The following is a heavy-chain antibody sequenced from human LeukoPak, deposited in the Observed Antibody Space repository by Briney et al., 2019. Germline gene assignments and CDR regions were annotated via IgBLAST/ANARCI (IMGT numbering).Heavy chain of an antibody. CDR2: INPNSGGT. V-gene: IGHV1-2*02. J-gene: IGHJ6*03. Sequence: ASVKVSCKASGYTFTGYYMHWVRQAPGQGLERMGWINPNSGGTNYAQKFQGRVTMTRDTSISTAYMELSRLRSDDTAVYYCARGPRCSGGSCHYYYMDVWGKGTTVTVSS. CDR1: GYTFTGYY. D-gene: IGHD2-15*01. CDR3: ARGPRCSGGSCHYYYMDV.